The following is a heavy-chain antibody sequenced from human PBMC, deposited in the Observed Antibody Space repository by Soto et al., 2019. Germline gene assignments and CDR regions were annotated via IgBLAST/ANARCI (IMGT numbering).Heavy chain of an antibody. CDR2: MNANSGNT. CDR3: ASDPAGRSYYYYMDV. J-gene: IGHJ6*03. V-gene: IGHV1-8*02. Sequence: ASVKLSCKASGYTFTSSGISWVRQAPGQGLEWMRWMNANSGNTDYAQKLQGRVTMTRNTSTSTAYMELSSLRSEDTAVYYCASDPAGRSYYYYMDVWGKGTTVTVSS. D-gene: IGHD2-2*01. CDR1: GYTFTSSG.